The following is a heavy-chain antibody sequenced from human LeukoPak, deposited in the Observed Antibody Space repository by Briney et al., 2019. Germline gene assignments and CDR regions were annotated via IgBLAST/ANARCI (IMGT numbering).Heavy chain of an antibody. J-gene: IGHJ6*02. V-gene: IGHV3-11*01. D-gene: IGHD3-22*01. Sequence: PGGSLRLSCAASGFTFGDYFMSWVRQAPGKGLEWVSFISSSGTTTYYEDSVKGRFTISRDNAKTSLFLQMNSLRVEDTAVYYCARAGHYYESSGYLRYYFGLDVWGPGTTVTVSS. CDR1: GFTFGDYF. CDR2: ISSSGTTT. CDR3: ARAGHYYESSGYLRYYFGLDV.